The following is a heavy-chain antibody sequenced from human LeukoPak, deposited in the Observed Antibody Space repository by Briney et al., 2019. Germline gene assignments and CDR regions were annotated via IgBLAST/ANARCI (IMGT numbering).Heavy chain of an antibody. CDR1: GYTFTDYY. J-gene: IGHJ3*02. V-gene: IGHV1-2*02. CDR3: ARYLRLAVSGTSGFDI. CDR2: INPNSGVT. Sequence: VASVKVSCKASGYTFTDYYMHWVRQAPGQGLEWMGWINPNSGVTNYAQKFQVRVTMTGDTSISTVYMELSRLRSDDTAVYYCARYLRLAVSGTSGFDIWGQGTVVTVSS. D-gene: IGHD6-19*01.